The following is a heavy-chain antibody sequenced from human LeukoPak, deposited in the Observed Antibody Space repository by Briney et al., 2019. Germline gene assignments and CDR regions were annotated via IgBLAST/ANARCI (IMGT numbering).Heavy chain of an antibody. CDR2: IYYSGST. J-gene: IGHJ4*02. CDR3: ARHGAYYDFWSGYDYFDY. V-gene: IGHV4-59*08. D-gene: IGHD3-3*01. Sequence: PSETLSLTRTVSGGSLSSYYWSWLRQPPAKGLERIGYIYYSGSTNYNPSLKSRVTISVDTSKNQFSLKLSSVTAADTAVYYCARHGAYYDFWSGYDYFDYWGQGTLVTVSS. CDR1: GGSLSSYY.